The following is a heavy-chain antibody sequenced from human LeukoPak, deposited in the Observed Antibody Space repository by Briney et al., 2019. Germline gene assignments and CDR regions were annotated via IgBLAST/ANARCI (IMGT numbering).Heavy chain of an antibody. J-gene: IGHJ4*02. Sequence: GGSLRLSCVASGFTFSSYGMHWVRQAPGKGLEWVSFIRYDGSNKYYADSVKGRLTISRDNSKNTLYLQMNSLRAEDTAVYYCARRAGAYSHPYDYWGQGTLVTVSS. D-gene: IGHD4/OR15-4a*01. CDR2: IRYDGSNK. CDR1: GFTFSSYG. CDR3: ARRAGAYSHPYDY. V-gene: IGHV3-30*02.